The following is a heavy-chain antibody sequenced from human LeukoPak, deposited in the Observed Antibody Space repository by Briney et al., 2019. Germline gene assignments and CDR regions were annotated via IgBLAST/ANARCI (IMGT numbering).Heavy chain of an antibody. CDR1: GFTFSSYS. CDR3: ARASGYGDDGPYDY. V-gene: IGHV3-21*01. CDR2: ISSSSYI. J-gene: IGHJ4*02. Sequence: GGSLRLSCAASGFTFSSYSMNWVRQAPGKGLEWVSSISSSSYIYYADSVKGRFTISRDNAKNSPYLQMNSLRAEDTAVYYCARASGYGDDGPYDYWGQGTLVTVSS. D-gene: IGHD4-17*01.